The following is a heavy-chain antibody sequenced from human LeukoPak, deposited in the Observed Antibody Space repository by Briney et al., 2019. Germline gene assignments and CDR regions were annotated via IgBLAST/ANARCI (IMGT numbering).Heavy chain of an antibody. CDR3: ARFSSGWYWFDP. CDR1: GDSISSSSYY. D-gene: IGHD6-19*01. J-gene: IGHJ5*02. V-gene: IGHV4-39*01. Sequence: PSETLSLTCTVSGDSISSSSYYWGWIRQPPGKGLDWIGSIHYSGSTYYNPSLKSRVTISVDTSKNQFSLKLSSVSAADTAVYYCARFSSGWYWFDPWGQGTLVTVSS. CDR2: IHYSGST.